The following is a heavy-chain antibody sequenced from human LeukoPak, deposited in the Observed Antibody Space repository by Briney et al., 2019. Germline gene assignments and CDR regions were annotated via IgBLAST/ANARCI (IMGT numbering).Heavy chain of an antibody. CDR3: VKDWSDEAKCGADCLEY. CDR1: GFNFYIYA. J-gene: IGHJ4*02. D-gene: IGHD2-21*02. Sequence: GGSLRLSCAASGFNFYIYAMSWVRQAPGKGLDWVSSISGSGDNTYYADSVKGRYTISRDNSKNTLYLQMNTLRAEDTAVYYCVKDWSDEAKCGADCLEYWGQGTLVTVSS. V-gene: IGHV3-23*01. CDR2: ISGSGDNT.